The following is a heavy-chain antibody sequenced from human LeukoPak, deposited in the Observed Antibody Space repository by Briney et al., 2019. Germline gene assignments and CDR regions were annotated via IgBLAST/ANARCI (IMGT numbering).Heavy chain of an antibody. Sequence: GESPKTSFKGSGYSFTSYLIDLGRPMPGKGLELSGIIYPGDPDTRYSPSFQGQVTISADKCISTAYLQWSSLKASDTAMYYCARRQQLVLGTNWFDPWGQGTLVTVSS. D-gene: IGHD6-13*01. CDR1: GYSFTSYL. V-gene: IGHV5-51*01. J-gene: IGHJ5*02. CDR3: ARRQQLVLGTNWFDP. CDR2: IYPGDPDT.